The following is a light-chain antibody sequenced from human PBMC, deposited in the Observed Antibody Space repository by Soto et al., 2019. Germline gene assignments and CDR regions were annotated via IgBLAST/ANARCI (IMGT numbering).Light chain of an antibody. V-gene: IGKV3-15*01. CDR1: QTVATN. CDR2: GAS. CDR3: QQYGSSSYT. Sequence: EIVMTQSPATLSVSPGERATLSRRASQTVATNLAWYQQKPGQPPRLLIYGASSRATGIPARFSGSGSGTEFTLTISRLEPEDFAVYYCQQYGSSSYTFGQGTKLEIK. J-gene: IGKJ2*01.